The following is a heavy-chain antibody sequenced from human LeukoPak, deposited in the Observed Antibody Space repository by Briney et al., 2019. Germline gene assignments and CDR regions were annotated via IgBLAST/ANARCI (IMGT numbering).Heavy chain of an antibody. D-gene: IGHD3-3*01. CDR3: ARLKFWIPDY. CDR1: GFTFSSYW. V-gene: IGHV3-7*01. CDR2: IKQDGSEK. J-gene: IGHJ4*02. Sequence: GGSLRLSCAASGFTFSSYWMSWVRQAPGKGLDWVANIKQDGSEKYYMDSVKGRFTISRDNDKNSLYLKMNSLRAEDTAVYYWARLKFWIPDYWGQGTLVTVS.